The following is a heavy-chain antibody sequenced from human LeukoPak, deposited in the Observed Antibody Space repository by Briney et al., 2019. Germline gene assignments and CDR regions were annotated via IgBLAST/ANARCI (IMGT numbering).Heavy chain of an antibody. Sequence: PGGSLRLSCAASGFTFTNYWMSWVRQAPGKGLEWVVNIKKEDGSEKNYVDSVKGQFTISRDNAKNSLYLQMNSLRVEDSAVYYCAIDGAEINKWGQGTLVTVSS. J-gene: IGHJ4*02. CDR2: IKKEDGSEK. CDR3: AIDGAEINK. CDR1: GFTFTNYW. D-gene: IGHD1-26*01. V-gene: IGHV3-7*01.